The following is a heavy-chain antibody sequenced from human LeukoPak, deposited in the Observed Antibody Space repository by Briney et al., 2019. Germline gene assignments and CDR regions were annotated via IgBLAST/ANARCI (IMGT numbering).Heavy chain of an antibody. V-gene: IGHV3-30*03. J-gene: IGHJ5*02. CDR3: ARDASSGWYGDDFWFDP. D-gene: IGHD6-19*01. CDR2: ISYDGSNK. CDR1: GFTFSSYG. Sequence: GRSLRLSCAASGFTFSSYGMHWVRQAPGKGLEWVAVISYDGSNKYYADSVKGRFTISRDNAKNTLYLQMNSLRAEDTAVYYCARDASSGWYGDDFWFDPWGQGTLVTVSS.